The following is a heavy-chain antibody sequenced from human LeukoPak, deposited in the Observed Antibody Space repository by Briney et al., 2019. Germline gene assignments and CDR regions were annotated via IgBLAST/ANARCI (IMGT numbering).Heavy chain of an antibody. Sequence: GGSLRLSCAASGFTFSSYWMHWVRQAPGKGLVWVSRISGGGNDISYAESMKGRFTISRDNAKNTAYLQMNSLRAEDTAVYYCARAYCSSNSCSGASDIWGQGTMVTVSS. J-gene: IGHJ3*02. V-gene: IGHV3-74*01. CDR2: ISGGGNDI. CDR1: GFTFSSYW. D-gene: IGHD2-2*01. CDR3: ARAYCSSNSCSGASDI.